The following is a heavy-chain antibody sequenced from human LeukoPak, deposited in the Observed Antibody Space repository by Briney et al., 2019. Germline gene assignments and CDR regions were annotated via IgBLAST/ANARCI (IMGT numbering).Heavy chain of an antibody. D-gene: IGHD5-18*01. CDR1: GLSLTTHG. V-gene: IGHV3-33*01. Sequence: GGSLRLSCEASGLSLTTHGMHWVRQAPGKGLKWVAVIWYDGANKYYAHSVKGRFTISRDTSKNTLYLQMNSLRVEDTAVYYCASVYSYGWFDYWGQGTLVTVSS. CDR2: IWYDGANK. J-gene: IGHJ5*01. CDR3: ASVYSYGWFDY.